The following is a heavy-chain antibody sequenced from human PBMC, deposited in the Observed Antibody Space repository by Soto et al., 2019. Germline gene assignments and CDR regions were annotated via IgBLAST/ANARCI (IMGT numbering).Heavy chain of an antibody. V-gene: IGHV3-33*01. CDR2: IWYDGSNK. D-gene: IGHD5-18*01. Sequence: GSLRLSCAASGFTFSSYGMHWVRQAPGKGLEWVAVIWYDGSNKYYADSVKGRFTISRDNSKNTLYLQLNSLRAEDTAVYYCARDRWIQLWFGHGMDVWGQGTTVTVSS. CDR3: ARDRWIQLWFGHGMDV. J-gene: IGHJ6*02. CDR1: GFTFSSYG.